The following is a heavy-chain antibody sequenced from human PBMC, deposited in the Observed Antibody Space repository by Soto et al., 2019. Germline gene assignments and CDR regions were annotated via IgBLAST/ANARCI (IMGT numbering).Heavy chain of an antibody. Sequence: EVQLVESGGGLVQPGGSLKLSCAASGLTFSDSAIHWVRQASGKGLEWVGRIRSKTNNYATTYAASVKGRFTISRDDTKPKAYLKMNSLATEDTAVYYSTTPKKERRFSSYTGIYVWGQGTTLTVAS. CDR2: IRSKTNNYAT. CDR3: TTPKKERRFSSYTGIYV. CDR1: GLTFSDSA. V-gene: IGHV3-73*02. J-gene: IGHJ6*02. D-gene: IGHD1-1*01.